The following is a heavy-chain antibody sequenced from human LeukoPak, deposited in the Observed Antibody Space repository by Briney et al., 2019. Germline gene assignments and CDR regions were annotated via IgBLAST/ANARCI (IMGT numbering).Heavy chain of an antibody. CDR2: ISGSGGST. J-gene: IGHJ4*02. CDR3: ARDQDYGDYVFDY. D-gene: IGHD4-17*01. CDR1: GFTFSSYA. V-gene: IGHV3-23*01. Sequence: GGSLRLSCAASGFTFSSYAMSWVRQAPGKGLEWVSTISGSGGSTYYADSVKGRFTIYRDNSKTTLYLQMNSLRAEDTAVYYCARDQDYGDYVFDYWGQGTLVTVSS.